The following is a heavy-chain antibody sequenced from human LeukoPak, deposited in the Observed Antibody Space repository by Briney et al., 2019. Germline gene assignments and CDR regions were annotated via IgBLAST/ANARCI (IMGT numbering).Heavy chain of an antibody. D-gene: IGHD3-10*01. J-gene: IGHJ6*02. CDR2: IYGGGKT. CDR3: ARDQATMIRNGFDV. Sequence: GGSLRLSCAASGFTFNSCAMSWVRQAPGKGLEWVSVIYGGGKTYYADSVKGRFTLSRDNSKNMLFLQMNGLRVEDTAVYYCARDQATMIRNGFDVWGQGTTVTVSS. V-gene: IGHV3-53*01. CDR1: GFTFNSCA.